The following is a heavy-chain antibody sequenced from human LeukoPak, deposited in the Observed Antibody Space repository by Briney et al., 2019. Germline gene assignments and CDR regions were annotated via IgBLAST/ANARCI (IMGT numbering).Heavy chain of an antibody. CDR2: ISSSGSTI. D-gene: IGHD1-26*01. CDR3: ARSGGSYWY. CDR1: GFTFSSYE. J-gene: IGHJ4*02. V-gene: IGHV3-48*03. Sequence: GGSLRLSCAASGFTFSSYEMNWVRQAPGKGLEWVSYISSSGSTIYYADSVKGRFTFSRDNSKNTLFLQMNSLRAEDTAVYYCARSGGSYWYWGQGTLVTVSS.